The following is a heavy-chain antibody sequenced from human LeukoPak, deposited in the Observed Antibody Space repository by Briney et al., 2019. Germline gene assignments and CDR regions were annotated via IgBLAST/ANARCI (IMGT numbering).Heavy chain of an antibody. Sequence: GGSLRLSCAASGFTFSSYSMNWVRQAPGKGLEWISYISSSSRTIYYADSVKGRFTISRDNAKNSLFLQMSSLRAEDTAVYYCARSNYYDSSGYPSFDNWGQGTLVTVSS. CDR3: ARSNYYDSSGYPSFDN. CDR2: ISSSSRTI. J-gene: IGHJ4*02. V-gene: IGHV3-48*04. CDR1: GFTFSSYS. D-gene: IGHD3-22*01.